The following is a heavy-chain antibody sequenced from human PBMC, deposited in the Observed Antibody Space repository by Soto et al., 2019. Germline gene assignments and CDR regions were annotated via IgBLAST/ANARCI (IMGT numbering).Heavy chain of an antibody. CDR3: ARRYAAAGTNWLDP. D-gene: IGHD6-13*01. J-gene: IGHJ5*02. CDR1: VDSVSSNSAA. CDR2: TYYRSKWYN. V-gene: IGHV6-1*01. Sequence: SQTLSLTCAISVDSVSSNSAAWNWIRQSPSRGLEWLGRTYYRSKWYNDYAVSVKSRITINPDTSKNQFSLQLNSVTPEDTAVYYCARRYAAAGTNWLDPWGQGTLVTVSS.